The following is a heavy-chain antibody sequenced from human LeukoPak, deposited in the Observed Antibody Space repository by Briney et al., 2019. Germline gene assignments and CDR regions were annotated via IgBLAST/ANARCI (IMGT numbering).Heavy chain of an antibody. V-gene: IGHV4-61*02. CDR2: IFTSGST. CDR1: GGSISSGRFY. CDR3: ARRRLGEFFDY. Sequence: SETLSLTCTVSGGSISSGRFYWSWIRQPAGKGLEWIGRIFTSGSTNYNPSLKSRVSISVNTSKNQFSLKLSSVTAADTAVYYCARRRLGEFFDYWGQGTLVTASS. J-gene: IGHJ4*02. D-gene: IGHD3-16*01.